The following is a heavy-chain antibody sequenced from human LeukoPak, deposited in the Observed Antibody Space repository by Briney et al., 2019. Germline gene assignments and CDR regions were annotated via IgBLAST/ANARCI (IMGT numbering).Heavy chain of an antibody. Sequence: GGSLRLSCAASGFTFSSYWMSWVRQAPGKGLEWVANIKQDGSEKYYVDSVKGRFTISRDNAKNSLYLQMNSLRAEDTAVYYCARRTWELYDAFDIWGQGTMVTVSS. J-gene: IGHJ3*02. D-gene: IGHD1-26*01. CDR2: IKQDGSEK. CDR1: GFTFSSYW. V-gene: IGHV3-7*03. CDR3: ARRTWELYDAFDI.